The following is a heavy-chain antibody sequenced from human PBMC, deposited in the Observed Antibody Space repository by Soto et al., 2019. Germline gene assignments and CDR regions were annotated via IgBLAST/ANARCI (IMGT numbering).Heavy chain of an antibody. CDR1: GYTFTSYG. CDR3: ARDYPANLDYYDRSGYYYVH. J-gene: IGHJ4*02. D-gene: IGHD3-22*01. V-gene: IGHV1-18*01. Sequence: ASVKVSCKASGYTFTSYGISWVRQAPGQGLEWMGWISAYNGNTNYAQKLQGRVTMTTDTSTSTAYMELRSLRSDDTAVYYCARDYPANLDYYDRSGYYYVHWCQGTLVTVSS. CDR2: ISAYNGNT.